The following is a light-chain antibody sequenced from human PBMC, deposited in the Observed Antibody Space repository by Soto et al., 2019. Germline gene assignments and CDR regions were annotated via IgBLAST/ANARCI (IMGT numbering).Light chain of an antibody. J-gene: IGLJ1*01. Sequence: SYVLTQPPSVSVAPGQTARITCGGNNIGSKSVHWYQQRPGQAPVLVVYDDSDRPSGIPARFSGYNSGNTATLTISGVEVGDEADYYCQVWDSSTEHDVFGTGTKLTVL. V-gene: IGLV3-21*02. CDR2: DDS. CDR3: QVWDSSTEHDV. CDR1: NIGSKS.